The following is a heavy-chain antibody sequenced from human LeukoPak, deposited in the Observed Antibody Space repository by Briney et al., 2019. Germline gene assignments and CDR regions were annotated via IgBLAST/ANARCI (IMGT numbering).Heavy chain of an antibody. CDR3: AREHKDYDGDGYYYGY. J-gene: IGHJ4*02. D-gene: IGHD3-22*01. CDR2: VYAGGNT. V-gene: IGHV4-4*07. CDR1: GGSVRSYF. Sequence: SETLSLTCTVSGGSVRSYFWSWIQQPAGKGLEWIGRVYAGGNTDHNPSLKSRVTMSVDSSKNPFSLRLSSVTAADTAVYYCAREHKDYDGDGYYYGYWGQGTLVTVSS.